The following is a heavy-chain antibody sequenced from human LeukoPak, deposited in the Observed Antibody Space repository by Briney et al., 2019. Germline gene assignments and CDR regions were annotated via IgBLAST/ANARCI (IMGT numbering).Heavy chain of an antibody. CDR3: AREVNWNSATLFDC. D-gene: IGHD1-7*01. CDR2: THYSGST. Sequence: SETLSLTCTVSGGSISSGDFYWTWIRQNPGKGLEWIGYTHYSGSTYYNPSLKSRVTISVDTSKNQFSLKLSSAAAADTAVYYCAREVNWNSATLFDCWGQGTLVTASS. CDR1: GGSISSGDFY. J-gene: IGHJ4*02. V-gene: IGHV4-31*03.